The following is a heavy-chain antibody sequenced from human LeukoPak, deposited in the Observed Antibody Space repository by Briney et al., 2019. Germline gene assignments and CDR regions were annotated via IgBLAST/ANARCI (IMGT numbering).Heavy chain of an antibody. D-gene: IGHD2-2*01. Sequence: SETLSLTCAVFGASFSGYYWSWVRQPPGKGLEWIGEINHSGSTNYNPSLKSRVTISVDTSKNQFSLKLSSVTAADTAVYYCARGRTIQSFDYWGQGTLVTVSS. V-gene: IGHV4-34*01. CDR1: GASFSGYY. J-gene: IGHJ4*02. CDR3: ARGRTIQSFDY. CDR2: INHSGST.